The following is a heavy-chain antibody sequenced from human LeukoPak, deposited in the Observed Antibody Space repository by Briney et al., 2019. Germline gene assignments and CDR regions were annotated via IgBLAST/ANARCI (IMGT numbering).Heavy chain of an antibody. Sequence: SETLSLTCTVSGDSISRGRFYWGWIRQHPAKGLEWIGYIYYSGSTYYNPSLKSRVTISLDTSKNQFSLKLTSVTAADTAVYYCARGLWDIVVVPSAKFDLWGRGTLVTVSS. J-gene: IGHJ2*01. CDR3: ARGLWDIVVVPSAKFDL. CDR1: GDSISRGRFY. CDR2: IYYSGST. V-gene: IGHV4-31*03. D-gene: IGHD2-2*01.